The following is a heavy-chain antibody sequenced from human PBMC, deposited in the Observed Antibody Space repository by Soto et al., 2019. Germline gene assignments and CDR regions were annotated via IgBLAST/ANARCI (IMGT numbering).Heavy chain of an antibody. V-gene: IGHV3-11*01. CDR3: ARGPSIAARFFDY. Sequence: GGSLRLSCAGSGFTFRDYYMSWIRQAPGKGLEWVSYISSSGSTIYYADSVKGRFTISRDNAKNSLYLQMNSLRAEDTAVYYCARGPSIAARFFDYWGQGTLVTVSS. J-gene: IGHJ4*02. CDR1: GFTFRDYY. CDR2: ISSSGSTI. D-gene: IGHD6-6*01.